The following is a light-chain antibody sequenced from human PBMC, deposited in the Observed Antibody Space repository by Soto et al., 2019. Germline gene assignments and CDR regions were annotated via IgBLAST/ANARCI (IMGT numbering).Light chain of an antibody. CDR2: EVN. CDR1: SSDIGAYNY. V-gene: IGLV2-8*01. CDR3: TSYGGRDNLI. J-gene: IGLJ2*01. Sequence: QSVLTQPPSASGSPGQSVTISCTGTSSDIGAYNYVSWFQQHPGEAPKLIISEVNKRPSGVPNRFSGSKSGNTASLTVSGLQAVDEADYYCTSYGGRDNLIFGGGTKVTVL.